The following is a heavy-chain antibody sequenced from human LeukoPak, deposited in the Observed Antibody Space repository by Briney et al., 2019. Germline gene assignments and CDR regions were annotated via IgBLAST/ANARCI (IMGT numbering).Heavy chain of an antibody. D-gene: IGHD1-26*01. V-gene: IGHV1-8*03. Sequence: ASVKVSCKASGYTFSSYDINWVRQATGQGLEWMGWMNPNSGDRGYAQKFQGRVTITRNTSISTAYMELNSLRAEDTAVYYCASWEASTNYWGQGTLVTVSS. CDR3: ASWEASTNY. J-gene: IGHJ4*02. CDR1: GYTFSSYD. CDR2: MNPNSGDR.